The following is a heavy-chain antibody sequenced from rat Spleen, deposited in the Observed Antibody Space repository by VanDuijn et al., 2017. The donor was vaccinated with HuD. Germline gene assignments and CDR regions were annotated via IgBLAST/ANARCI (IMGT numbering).Heavy chain of an antibody. V-gene: IGHV5-19*01. CDR1: GFTFSNFG. J-gene: IGHJ3*01. CDR3: ARHGSNYGDFAY. D-gene: IGHD1-11*01. Sequence: EVQLVESGGGLVQPGRSLKLSCAASGFTFSNFGMHWIRQAPTKGLEWVASISVSGGSTYYRDSVKGRFTLSRENSKSTLYLQMDSLRSEDTASYYCARHGSNYGDFAYWGQGTLVTVSS. CDR2: ISVSGGST.